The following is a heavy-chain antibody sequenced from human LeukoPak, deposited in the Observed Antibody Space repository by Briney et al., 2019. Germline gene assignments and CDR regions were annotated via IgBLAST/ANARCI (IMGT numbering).Heavy chain of an antibody. D-gene: IGHD6-19*01. J-gene: IGHJ4*02. CDR1: GFTFSSNY. CDR2: IYSGGST. Sequence: GGSLRLSCAASGFTFSSNYMSWVRQAPGKGLEWVSVIYSGGSTYYADSVKGRFTISRDNSKNTLYLQMNSLRAEDTAVYYCARAIAVAGTRAFDYWGQGTLVTVSS. V-gene: IGHV3-53*01. CDR3: ARAIAVAGTRAFDY.